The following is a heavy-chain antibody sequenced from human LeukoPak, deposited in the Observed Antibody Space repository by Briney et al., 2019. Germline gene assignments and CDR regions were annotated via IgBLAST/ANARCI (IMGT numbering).Heavy chain of an antibody. CDR1: GNYW. CDR3: VSFYEAY. J-gene: IGHJ4*02. Sequence: GGSLRLSCAASGNYWMHWVRQAPGKGLVWVSHINGDGSWTSYADSVKGRFTISKGNAKNTVYLQMNNLRAEDTAVYYCVSFYEAYWGRGTLVTVSS. D-gene: IGHD2/OR15-2a*01. V-gene: IGHV3-74*01. CDR2: INGDGSWT.